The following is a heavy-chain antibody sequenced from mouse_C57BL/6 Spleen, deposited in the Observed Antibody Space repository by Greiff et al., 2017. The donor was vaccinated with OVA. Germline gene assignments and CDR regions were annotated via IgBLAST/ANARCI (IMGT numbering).Heavy chain of an antibody. CDR3: TSPIYYGYAWFAY. CDR1: GYTFTDYE. Sequence: VKLQQSGAELVRPGASVTLSCKASGYTFTDYEMHWVKQTPVHGLEWIGAIDPETGGTAYNQKFKGKAILTADKSSSTAYMELRSLTSEDSAVYYCTSPIYYGYAWFAYWGQGTLVTVSA. D-gene: IGHD2-2*01. J-gene: IGHJ3*01. V-gene: IGHV1-15*01. CDR2: IDPETGGT.